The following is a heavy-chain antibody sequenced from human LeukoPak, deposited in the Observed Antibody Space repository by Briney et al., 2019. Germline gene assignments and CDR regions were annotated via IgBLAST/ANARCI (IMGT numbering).Heavy chain of an antibody. CDR1: GFIVSGDF. CDR3: TRERGRGRDSPWFDY. D-gene: IGHD1-26*01. J-gene: IGHJ4*02. Sequence: GGSLRLSCAASGFIVSGDFMSWVRQAPGKGLGWVSVIYSDGSTYYADSVKGRFTISRDNSKNTLDLQMTGLRAEDTAVYYCTRERGRGRDSPWFDYWGQGTLVTVSS. CDR2: IYSDGST. V-gene: IGHV3-53*01.